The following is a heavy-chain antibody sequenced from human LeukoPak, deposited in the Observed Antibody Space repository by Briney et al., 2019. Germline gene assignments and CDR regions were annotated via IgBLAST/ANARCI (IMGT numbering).Heavy chain of an antibody. CDR1: GFTVRNYC. J-gene: IGHJ4*02. Sequence: GGSLRLSCAASGFTVRNYCMTWVRQVPGKGLEWVASIKQDESEKYFLDSVKGRFTISRDNAENSLYLQMNSLRAEDTAVYYCARVYYQDSGTSYRHLDYWGQGTLVTVSS. D-gene: IGHD3-22*01. CDR2: IKQDESEK. V-gene: IGHV3-7*01. CDR3: ARVYYQDSGTSYRHLDY.